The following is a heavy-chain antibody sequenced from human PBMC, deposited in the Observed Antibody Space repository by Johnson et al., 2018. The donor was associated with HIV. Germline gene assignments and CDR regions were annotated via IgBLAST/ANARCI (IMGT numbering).Heavy chain of an antibody. J-gene: IGHJ3*02. D-gene: IGHD3-16*01. CDR2: ISCDGSAK. CDR1: GFTFSSYA. CDR3: AKGWPYTFDNDDVNLVHAFDI. V-gene: IGHV3-30*04. Sequence: QVKLVESGGGVVKPGMSLRLSCAASGFTFSSYAFHWIRQAPAKGLEWVAAISCDGSAKYHADSVKGRFTISRDSSKNTLYLEMNSLRPEDTAMYYCAKGWPYTFDNDDVNLVHAFDIWGQGTMVTVSS.